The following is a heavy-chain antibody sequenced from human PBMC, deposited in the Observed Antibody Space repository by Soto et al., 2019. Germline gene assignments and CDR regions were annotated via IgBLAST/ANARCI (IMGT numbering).Heavy chain of an antibody. CDR2: IYHSGST. CDR3: VRDMQLWRLDS. D-gene: IGHD2-21*01. J-gene: IGHJ4*02. Sequence: PSETLSLTCAVSGGSLSSGGYFWSWIRQPPGKGLEWIGYIYHSGSTYYNPSLKSRFTISRDNAKNTLYLHMNSLRAEDTAVYYCVRDMQLWRLDSWGQGTLVTVSS. CDR1: GGSLSSGGYF. V-gene: IGHV4-30-2*01.